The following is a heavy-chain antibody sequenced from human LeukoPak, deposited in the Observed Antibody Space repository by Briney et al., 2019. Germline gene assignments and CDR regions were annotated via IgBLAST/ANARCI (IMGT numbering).Heavy chain of an antibody. CDR2: ISYDGSNK. CDR3: ARPGYCGGDCPTYYYGMDV. V-gene: IGHV3-30-3*01. Sequence: GGSLRLSCAASGFTFSSYAMHWVRQAPGKGLEWVAVISYDGSNKYYADSVKGRFTISRDNSKNTLYLQMNSLRAEDTAVYYCARPGYCGGDCPTYYYGMDVWGQGTTVTVSS. CDR1: GFTFSSYA. J-gene: IGHJ6*02. D-gene: IGHD2-21*02.